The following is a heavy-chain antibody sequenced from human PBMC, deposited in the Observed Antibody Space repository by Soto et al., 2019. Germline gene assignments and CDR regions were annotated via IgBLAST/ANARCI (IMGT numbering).Heavy chain of an antibody. V-gene: IGHV4-59*01. CDR3: ARAPQYSSSWYVNWFDP. Sequence: SETLSLTCTVSGGSISSYYWSWIRQPPGKGLEWIGYIYYSGSTNYNPSLKSRVTISVDTSKNQFSLKLSSVTAADTAVYYCARAPQYSSSWYVNWFDPWGQGTLVTVSS. J-gene: IGHJ5*02. CDR1: GGSISSYY. CDR2: IYYSGST. D-gene: IGHD6-13*01.